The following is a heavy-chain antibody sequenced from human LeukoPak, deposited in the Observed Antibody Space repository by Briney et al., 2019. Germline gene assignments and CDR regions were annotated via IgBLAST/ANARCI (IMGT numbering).Heavy chain of an antibody. D-gene: IGHD3-10*01. CDR1: GYTFTGYY. CDR3: AIQNYYGSGSYDY. CDR2: INPNSGGT. J-gene: IGHJ4*02. V-gene: IGHV1-2*06. Sequence: ASVKVSCKASGYTFTGYYMHGVRQAPGQGLEWMGRINPNSGGTNYAQKFQGRVTMTRDTSISTAYMELSRLRSDDTAVYYCAIQNYYGSGSYDYWGQGTLVTVSS.